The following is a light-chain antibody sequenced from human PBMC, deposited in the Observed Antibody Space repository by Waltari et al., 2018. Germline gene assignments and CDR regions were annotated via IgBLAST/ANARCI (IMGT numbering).Light chain of an antibody. Sequence: DIVMTQSPDSLAVSLDERATIQCKSGQSRLYRANNKNYLAWYQQKPGQPPKRLIYWASTRDSGVPDRFSGSGSGTDFTLTISSLQAADVAVYYCQQYFDTPSFGPGTKVEIK. CDR3: QQYFDTPS. V-gene: IGKV4-1*01. CDR2: WAS. CDR1: QSRLYRANNKNY. J-gene: IGKJ3*01.